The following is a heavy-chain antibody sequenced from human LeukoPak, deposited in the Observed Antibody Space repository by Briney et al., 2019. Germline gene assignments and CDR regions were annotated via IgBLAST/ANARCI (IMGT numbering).Heavy chain of an antibody. D-gene: IGHD3-9*01. V-gene: IGHV3-64D*06. Sequence: GGSLRLSCSTSGFTFSNHFMHWVRQAPGKGLEYVSSIGPNGASTLYADSVKGRFTISRDNSKNALYLQLTSLRLEDTALYYCVKDLTGTWSFDYWGQGTRVTVSS. CDR2: IGPNGAST. CDR1: GFTFSNHF. CDR3: VKDLTGTWSFDY. J-gene: IGHJ4*02.